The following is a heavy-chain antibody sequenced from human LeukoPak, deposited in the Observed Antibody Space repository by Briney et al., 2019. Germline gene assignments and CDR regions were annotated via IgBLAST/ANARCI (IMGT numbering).Heavy chain of an antibody. CDR1: GGIYRITA. J-gene: IGHJ1*01. V-gene: IGHV1-69*05. Sequence: SVKVSCKVSGGIYRITAITWVRQAPGQGLEWMGGIIPMSTTANYAQKFQGRVTITRDASTSTAYMEVSSLSSEDTALYYCATYGGNTAEYFQHWGQGTLVTVSS. CDR3: ATYGGNTAEYFQH. D-gene: IGHD4-23*01. CDR2: IIPMSTTA.